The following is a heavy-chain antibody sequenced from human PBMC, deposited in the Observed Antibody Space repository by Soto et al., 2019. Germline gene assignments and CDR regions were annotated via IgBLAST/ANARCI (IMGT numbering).Heavy chain of an antibody. J-gene: IGHJ5*02. V-gene: IGHV3-30*18. D-gene: IGHD3-22*01. CDR1: GFTFISYG. CDR3: AKDKSYYDSSGYYSNWFDP. Sequence: WGSLRLSCAASGFTFISYGMQCFRHSPFKWREWVGVISYDGSNKYYADSVKGRFTISRDNSKNTLYLQMNRLRAEDTAVDYCAKDKSYYDSSGYYSNWFDPWGQGTLVTVSS. CDR2: ISYDGSNK.